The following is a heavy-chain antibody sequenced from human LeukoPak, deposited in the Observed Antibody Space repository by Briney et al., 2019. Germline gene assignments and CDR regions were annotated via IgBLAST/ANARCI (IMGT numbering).Heavy chain of an antibody. CDR2: ISAYNGNT. Sequence: ASVKVSCKASGYTFTSYGISWVRQAPGQGLEWMGWISAYNGNTNYAQKLQGRVTMTTDTSTSTAYMELRSLRSDDTAVYYCARYYDSSGYYYVLPFDYWGQGTLVTVSS. CDR1: GYTFTSYG. CDR3: ARYYDSSGYYYVLPFDY. J-gene: IGHJ4*02. V-gene: IGHV1-18*01. D-gene: IGHD3-22*01.